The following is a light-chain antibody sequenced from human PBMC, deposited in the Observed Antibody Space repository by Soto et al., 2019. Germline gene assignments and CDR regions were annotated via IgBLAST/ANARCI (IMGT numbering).Light chain of an antibody. Sequence: SYELTQPSSVSVSPGQTARITCSGDVLAKKYARWFQQKPGQAPVVVIYKDSERPSGITERFSGYSSGTTVTLSISGAQVEDEADYYCSSVADNNLVFGGGTKLTVL. V-gene: IGLV3-27*01. CDR1: VLAKKY. CDR3: SSVADNNLV. J-gene: IGLJ3*02. CDR2: KDS.